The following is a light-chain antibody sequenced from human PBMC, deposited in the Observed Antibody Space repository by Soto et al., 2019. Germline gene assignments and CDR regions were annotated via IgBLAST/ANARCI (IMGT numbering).Light chain of an antibody. CDR1: QSVGSN. CDR3: QQYNNWPPYRT. Sequence: EIVMTQSPATLSVSPGDRAALSCRASQSVGSNLAWYQQKPGQAPSLLIYGASTRATGIPARFSGSGSGTEFTLSISSLPSEDFAIYFCQQYNNWPPYRTFGQGTKVEIK. CDR2: GAS. V-gene: IGKV3-15*01. J-gene: IGKJ1*01.